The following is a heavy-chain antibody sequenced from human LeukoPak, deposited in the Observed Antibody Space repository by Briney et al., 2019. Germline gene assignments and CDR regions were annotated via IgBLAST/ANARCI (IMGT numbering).Heavy chain of an antibody. Sequence: GGSLTLSCAASGFTFTTYPMSWLRQAPGKGLEWVSAISASGGGTYYADSVKGRFTISRDNSRSTVFLQMRSLRAEDTAVYYCAKAPHCPNDVCRYFDYWGQGILVTVSS. V-gene: IGHV3-23*01. D-gene: IGHD2-8*01. CDR2: ISASGGGT. CDR3: AKAPHCPNDVCRYFDY. CDR1: GFTFTTYP. J-gene: IGHJ4*02.